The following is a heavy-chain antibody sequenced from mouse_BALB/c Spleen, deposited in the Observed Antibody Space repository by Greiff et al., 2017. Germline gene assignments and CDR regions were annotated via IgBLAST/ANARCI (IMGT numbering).Heavy chain of an antibody. CDR1: GFSLTSYG. Sequence: VQLQQSGPGLVAPSQSLSITCTVSGFSLTSYGVHWVRQPPGKGLEWLGVIWAGGSTNYNSALMSRLSISKDNSKSQVFLKMNSLQTDDTAMYYCDREDDGSSYWYFDVWGAGTTVTVSS. CDR2: IWAGGST. CDR3: DREDDGSSYWYFDV. D-gene: IGHD1-1*01. V-gene: IGHV2-9*02. J-gene: IGHJ1*01.